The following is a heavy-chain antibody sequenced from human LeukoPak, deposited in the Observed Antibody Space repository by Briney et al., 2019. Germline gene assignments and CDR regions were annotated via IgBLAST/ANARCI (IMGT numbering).Heavy chain of an antibody. CDR2: IHHSGIT. D-gene: IGHD6-19*01. CDR3: VRESRGWYEDS. V-gene: IGHV4-38-2*02. Sequence: SETLSLTCTVSGYSISSGYYWGWIRQPPGKGLEWIGSIHHSGITYYTPSLESRVTISLDTSKNQFSLSLYSVTAADTAVYYCVRESRGWYEDSWGQGTLVTVSS. J-gene: IGHJ4*02. CDR1: GYSISSGYY.